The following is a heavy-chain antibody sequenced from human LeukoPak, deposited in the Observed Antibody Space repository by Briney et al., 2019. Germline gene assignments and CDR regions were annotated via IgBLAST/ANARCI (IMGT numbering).Heavy chain of an antibody. V-gene: IGHV1-2*02. CDR1: GYTFTAYY. CDR2: IDPNSGAT. Sequence: GASVKVSCKASGYTFTAYYMHWVRQAPGQGLEWMGWIDPNSGATDSAQKFQGRVTVTRDTSINTVYMELSRLTSDDTAVYYCARGRASLTAWYVPWGQGTLVTVSS. J-gene: IGHJ5*02. D-gene: IGHD1-20*01. CDR3: ARGRASLTAWYVP.